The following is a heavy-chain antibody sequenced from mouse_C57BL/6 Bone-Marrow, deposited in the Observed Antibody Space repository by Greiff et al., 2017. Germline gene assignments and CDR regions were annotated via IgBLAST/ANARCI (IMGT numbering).Heavy chain of an antibody. D-gene: IGHD1-1*02. CDR2: IYPRSGNT. CDR3: ARTGWDWYFDV. V-gene: IGHV1-81*01. J-gene: IGHJ1*03. Sequence: VKLQESGAELARPGASVKLSCKASGYTFTSYGISWVKQRTGQGLEWIGEIYPRSGNTYYNEKFKGKATLTAAKSSSTAYMELRSLTSEDSAVYLCARTGWDWYFDVWGTGTTVTVAS. CDR1: GYTFTSYG.